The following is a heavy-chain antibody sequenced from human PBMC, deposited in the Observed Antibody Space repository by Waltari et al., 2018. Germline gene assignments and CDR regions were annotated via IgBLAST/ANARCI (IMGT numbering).Heavy chain of an antibody. J-gene: IGHJ4*02. V-gene: IGHV1-2*02. Sequence: QVQLVQSGAEVKKPGASVNVSCKASGYNFIGYYIHWVRQAPGQGLEWMGWSNPNTGGTKYAQKYQGRVTLTRDTSISTAYMELSSRGSDDMAVFYCARQAARNFDYWGQGTLVTVSS. CDR3: ARQAARNFDY. CDR2: SNPNTGGT. CDR1: GYNFIGYY.